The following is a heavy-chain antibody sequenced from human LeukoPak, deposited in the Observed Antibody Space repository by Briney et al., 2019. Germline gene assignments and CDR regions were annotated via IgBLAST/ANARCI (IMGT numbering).Heavy chain of an antibody. D-gene: IGHD4-17*01. Sequence: GGSLRLSCAASGFTFSSYWMSWVRQAPGKGLEWVANIKQDGSEKYYVDSVKGRFTISRDNSKNTLYLQMNGLRAEDTAVYYCARGPTYGDYLGDWFDPWGQGTLVTVSS. CDR2: IKQDGSEK. J-gene: IGHJ5*02. CDR3: ARGPTYGDYLGDWFDP. V-gene: IGHV3-7*01. CDR1: GFTFSSYW.